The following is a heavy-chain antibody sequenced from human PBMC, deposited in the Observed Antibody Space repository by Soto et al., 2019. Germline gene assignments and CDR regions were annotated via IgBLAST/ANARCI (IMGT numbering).Heavy chain of an antibody. CDR3: ARDPPATRHGMDV. V-gene: IGHV3-53*02. J-gene: IGHJ6*04. CDR1: GFTVSSNY. CDR2: IYSGGST. Sequence: EVQLVETGGGLIQPGGSLRLSCAASGFTVSSNYMSWVRQAPGKGLEWVSVIYSGGSTYYADSVRGRFTISRDNSKNTLYLQMKTLRAEYTAVYYCARDPPATRHGMDVWGEGATVTVSS.